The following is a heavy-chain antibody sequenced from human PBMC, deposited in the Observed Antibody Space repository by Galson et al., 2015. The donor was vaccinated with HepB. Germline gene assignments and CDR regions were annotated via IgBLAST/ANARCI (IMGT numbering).Heavy chain of an antibody. V-gene: IGHV7-4-1*01. D-gene: IGHD4-23*01. J-gene: IGHJ4*02. CDR3: AREVASGVVYGGNHAYYFAY. CDR2: ININSGKP. Sequence: SVKVSCKASGYTFSRYAMNWVRQAPGQGLEWMGWININSGKPTYAQGFTGRFVFSLDNSVNTAYMQIPSLKADDTYMYYCAREVASGVVYGGNHAYYFAYWGQLTLVTVSS. CDR1: GYTFSRYA.